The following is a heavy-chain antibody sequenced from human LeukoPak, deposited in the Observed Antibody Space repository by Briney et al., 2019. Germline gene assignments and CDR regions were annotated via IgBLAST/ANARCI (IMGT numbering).Heavy chain of an antibody. CDR1: GFVFSDFY. CDR3: ASDQVSGVFGY. Sequence: AGGSLRLSCAGSGFVFSDFYINWIRHSPGKGLEWLAYISPDGSYTTYGDSVKGRFVISRDNAKNSVSLQMNSLRVEDTAVYFCASDQVSGVFGYWGQGARVTVS. CDR2: ISPDGSYT. J-gene: IGHJ4*02. D-gene: IGHD5/OR15-5a*01. V-gene: IGHV3-11*05.